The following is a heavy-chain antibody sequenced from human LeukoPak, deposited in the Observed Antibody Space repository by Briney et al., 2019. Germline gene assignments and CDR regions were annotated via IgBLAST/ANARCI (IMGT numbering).Heavy chain of an antibody. CDR3: ARSQAGGISSGPQDY. V-gene: IGHV3-33*01. D-gene: IGHD3-22*01. CDR1: GFTFSSYG. CDR2: IWCDGSNK. Sequence: GGSLRLSCAASGFTFSSYGMHWVRQVPGKGLEWVAVIWCDGSNKYYADSVKGRFTISRDNSKNTLYLQMSRLRAEDTAVYYCARSQAGGISSGPQDYWGQGTLVTVSS. J-gene: IGHJ4*02.